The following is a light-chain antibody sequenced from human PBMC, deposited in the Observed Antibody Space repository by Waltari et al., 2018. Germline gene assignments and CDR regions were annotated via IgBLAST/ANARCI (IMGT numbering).Light chain of an antibody. CDR1: GGYIGYNY. Sequence: NFMLSQPNSVSESPGKTVTISCTRSGGYIGYNYMYWYQQRPGRAPTTVIHEDIERSSGVPDRFSGSIDISSNSASLTISGLKIEDEADYYCQSYAGSSWVFGGGTKLTVL. J-gene: IGLJ3*02. CDR2: EDI. CDR3: QSYAGSSWV. V-gene: IGLV6-57*03.